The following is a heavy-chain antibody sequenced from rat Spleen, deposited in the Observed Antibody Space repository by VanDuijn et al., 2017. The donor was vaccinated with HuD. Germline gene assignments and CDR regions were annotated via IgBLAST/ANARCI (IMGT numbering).Heavy chain of an antibody. J-gene: IGHJ2*01. Sequence: EVQLVESGGGLVQPGRSLKLSCVASGFTFNNYWMTWIRQAPGKGLEWVASITNTGGSTYYPDSVKGRFTISRDNAKSTLYLQMNSLRSEDTATYYCTRDPLITMMAPFDYWGQGVMVTVSS. CDR2: ITNTGGST. CDR1: GFTFNNYW. CDR3: TRDPLITMMAPFDY. V-gene: IGHV5-31*01. D-gene: IGHD1-12*02.